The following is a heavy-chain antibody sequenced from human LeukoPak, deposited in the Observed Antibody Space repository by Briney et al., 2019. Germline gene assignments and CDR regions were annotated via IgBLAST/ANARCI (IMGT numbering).Heavy chain of an antibody. CDR2: ISSSSSTI. D-gene: IGHD3-10*01. V-gene: IGHV3-48*01. J-gene: IGHJ3*02. CDR1: GFTFSSYS. Sequence: GGSLRLSCAASGFTFSSYSMNWVRQAPGKGLEWVSYISSSSSTIYYADSVKGRFTISRDNAKNSLYLQMNSLRAEDTAVYYCARARIYYYGSGSYQHDAFDIWGQGTMVTVSS. CDR3: ARARIYYYGSGSYQHDAFDI.